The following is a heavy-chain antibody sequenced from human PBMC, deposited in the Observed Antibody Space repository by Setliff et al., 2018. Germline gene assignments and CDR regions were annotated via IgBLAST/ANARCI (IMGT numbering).Heavy chain of an antibody. CDR3: ARGYQVTPPRADAFDI. J-gene: IGHJ3*02. V-gene: IGHV1-69*13. CDR1: GGNFNNYA. CDR2: IIPLFGTT. D-gene: IGHD2-2*01. Sequence: SVKVSCKASGGNFNNYAINWVRQAPGQGLEWVGRIIPLFGTTNFAQEFQGRVTITADESTETTYMDLTSLRSEDTAVYYCARGYQVTPPRADAFDIWGQGTLVTVS.